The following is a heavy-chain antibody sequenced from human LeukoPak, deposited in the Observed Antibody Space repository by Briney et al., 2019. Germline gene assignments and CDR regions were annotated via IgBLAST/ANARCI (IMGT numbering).Heavy chain of an antibody. CDR2: INHSGST. V-gene: IGHV4-34*01. J-gene: IGHJ4*02. CDR1: GGSFSGYY. D-gene: IGHD3-22*01. Sequence: PSETLSLICAVYGGSFSGYYWSWIRQPPGEGLEWIGEINHSGSTNYNPSLKSRVTISVDTSKNQFSLKLSSVTAADTAVYYCARGGYYDSSGYKRYWGQGTLVTVSS. CDR3: ARGGYYDSSGYKRY.